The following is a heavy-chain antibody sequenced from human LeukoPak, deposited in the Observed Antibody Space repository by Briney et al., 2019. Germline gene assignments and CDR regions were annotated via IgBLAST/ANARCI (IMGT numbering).Heavy chain of an antibody. Sequence: ASVKVSCTASGGTFSSYAISWVRQAPGQGLEWMGGIIPIFGTANYAQKFQGRVTITADKSTSTAYMELSSLRSEDTAVYYCARVVGLTGYSSSWYSGYYYYMDVWGKGTTVTVSS. V-gene: IGHV1-69*06. CDR2: IIPIFGTA. J-gene: IGHJ6*03. CDR1: GGTFSSYA. CDR3: ARVVGLTGYSSSWYSGYYYYMDV. D-gene: IGHD6-13*01.